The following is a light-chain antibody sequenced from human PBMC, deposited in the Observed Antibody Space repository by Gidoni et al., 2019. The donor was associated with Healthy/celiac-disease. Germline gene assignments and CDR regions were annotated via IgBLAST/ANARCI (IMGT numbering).Light chain of an antibody. CDR2: QDT. Sequence: SYDLTQPPSVSVSPGQTASITCSGARLGDKYTYWYQHKSGQSPVLVMYQDTKRPSGIPGRFSGSNSGNTATLTISGTQTLDEADYYCQAWDSNAECFGTGTKVIVL. CDR3: QAWDSNAEC. V-gene: IGLV3-1*01. J-gene: IGLJ1*01. CDR1: RLGDKY.